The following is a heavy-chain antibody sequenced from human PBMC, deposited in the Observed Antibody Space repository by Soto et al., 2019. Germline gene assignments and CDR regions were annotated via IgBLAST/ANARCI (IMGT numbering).Heavy chain of an antibody. J-gene: IGHJ5*02. V-gene: IGHV4-39*01. Sequence: ASETLSLTCTVSGGSISSRGYYWGWIRQPPGKWLEWIGTIYYSGSTYYNPSLKSRVTISVDTSKNQFSLKLSSVTAADTAVYYCATNNWFDPWGQGTLVT. CDR3: ATNNWFDP. CDR1: GGSISSRGYY. CDR2: IYYSGST.